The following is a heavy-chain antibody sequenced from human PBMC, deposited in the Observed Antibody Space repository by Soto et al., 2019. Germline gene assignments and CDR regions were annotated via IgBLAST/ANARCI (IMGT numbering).Heavy chain of an antibody. V-gene: IGHV4-59*01. Sequence: QVQLQESGPGLVKPSETLSLTCTVSGGSISSYYWSWIRQPPGKGLEWIGYMYNTGSTVYNPSLKSRVTISVDTTTNPFSLMLHAVTAAHTVVYYCARDLWGYCGTDCYPLDVWGQGTTVTVSS. CDR1: GGSISSYY. CDR2: MYNTGST. CDR3: ARDLWGYCGTDCYPLDV. D-gene: IGHD2-21*02. J-gene: IGHJ6*02.